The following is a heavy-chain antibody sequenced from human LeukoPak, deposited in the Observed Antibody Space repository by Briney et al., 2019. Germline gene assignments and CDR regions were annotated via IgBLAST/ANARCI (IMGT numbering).Heavy chain of an antibody. CDR2: INPNSGGT. D-gene: IGHD4-11*01. CDR3: ARGKRAAPSNYVSSFRYYFDY. CDR1: GYTFTGYY. V-gene: IGHV1-2*02. J-gene: IGHJ4*02. Sequence: ASVKVSCKASGYTFTGYYMHWVRQAPGQGLEWMGWINPNSGGTNYAQKFQGRVTMTRDTSISTAYMELSRLRSDDTAVYYCARGKRAAPSNYVSSFRYYFDYWGQGTLVTVS.